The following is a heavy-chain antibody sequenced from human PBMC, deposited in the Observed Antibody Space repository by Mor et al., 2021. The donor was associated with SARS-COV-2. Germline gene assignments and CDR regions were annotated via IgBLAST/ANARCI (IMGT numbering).Heavy chain of an antibody. Sequence: DGGDKNYADSVKGRFTISRDNSRNTLSLQMDSLRPEDAAVYYCAKEAPNKLNAYYFDYWGQGTLVT. CDR3: AKEAPNKLNAYYFDY. V-gene: IGHV3-30*02. CDR2: DGGDK. J-gene: IGHJ4*02.